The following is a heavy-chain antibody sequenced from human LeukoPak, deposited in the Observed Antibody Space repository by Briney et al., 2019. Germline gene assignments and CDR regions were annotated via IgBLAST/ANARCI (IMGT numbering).Heavy chain of an antibody. CDR1: QFTFDDYG. CDR2: INWNGGST. CDR3: ARDGVAVAGAFDY. J-gene: IGHJ4*02. Sequence: RGSLRLSFAATQFTFDDYGMSWVRQAPGKGLEWVSGINWNGGSTGYADSVKGRFTISRDNAKNSLYLQMNSLRAEDTALYYCARDGVAVAGAFDYWGQGTLVTVSS. V-gene: IGHV3-20*03. D-gene: IGHD6-19*01.